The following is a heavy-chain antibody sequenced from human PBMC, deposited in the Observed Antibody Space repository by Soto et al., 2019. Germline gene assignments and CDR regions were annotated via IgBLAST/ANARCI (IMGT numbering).Heavy chain of an antibody. CDR1: GYTFTGYY. Sequence: ASVKVSCKASGYTFTGYYMHWVRQAPGQGLEWMGWINPNSGGTNYAQKFQGWVTMTRDTSISTAYMELSRLRSDDTAVYYCARDAVGYSGYDYVGAPLGLDYWGQGTLVTVSS. V-gene: IGHV1-2*04. CDR2: INPNSGGT. CDR3: ARDAVGYSGYDYVGAPLGLDY. J-gene: IGHJ4*02. D-gene: IGHD5-12*01.